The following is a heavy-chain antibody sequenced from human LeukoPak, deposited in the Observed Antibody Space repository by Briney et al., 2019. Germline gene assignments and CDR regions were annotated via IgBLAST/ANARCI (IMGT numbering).Heavy chain of an antibody. V-gene: IGHV3-21*01. D-gene: IGHD6-13*01. CDR3: ARPTAAGTSDAFDI. CDR2: ISSSSSYI. CDR1: GFTFSSYS. Sequence: GGSLRLSCAASGFTFSSYSMNWVRQAPGKGLEWVSFISSSSSYIYYADSVKGRFTISRDNAKNSLYLQMNSLRAEDTAVYYCARPTAAGTSDAFDIWGQGTMVTVSS. J-gene: IGHJ3*02.